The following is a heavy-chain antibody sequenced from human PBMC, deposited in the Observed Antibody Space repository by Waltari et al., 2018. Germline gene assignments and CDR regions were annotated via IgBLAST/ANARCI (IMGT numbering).Heavy chain of an antibody. V-gene: IGHV5-51*01. D-gene: IGHD6-6*01. CDR1: GYSFSNYW. Sequence: VQLVQSGAEVKKPGESLKISCQGSGYSFSNYWIGWVRQMPGKGLEWMGIFYPRDSDARYSPSVQGQVTLSADKSISTAYLQWSSLKASDTAIYFCARHVASSRWSHFDYWGQGTLVTVSS. J-gene: IGHJ4*02. CDR2: FYPRDSDA. CDR3: ARHVASSRWSHFDY.